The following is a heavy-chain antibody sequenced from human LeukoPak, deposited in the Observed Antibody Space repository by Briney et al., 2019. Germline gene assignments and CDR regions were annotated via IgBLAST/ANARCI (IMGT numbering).Heavy chain of an antibody. CDR3: ARHSNWGSGKGRPDIDY. J-gene: IGHJ4*02. Sequence: KPSETLSLTCAVYGGSFSGYYWGWIRQPPGKGLEWIGSIYYSGSTYYNPSLKSRVTISVDTSKNQFSLKLSSVTAADTAVYYCARHSNWGSGKGRPDIDYWGQGTLVTVSS. D-gene: IGHD7-27*01. V-gene: IGHV4-39*01. CDR2: IYYSGST. CDR1: GGSFSGYY.